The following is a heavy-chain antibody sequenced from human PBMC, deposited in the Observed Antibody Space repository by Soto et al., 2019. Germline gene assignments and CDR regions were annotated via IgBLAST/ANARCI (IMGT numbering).Heavy chain of an antibody. D-gene: IGHD1-20*01. V-gene: IGHV3-48*03. CDR3: ARGSRGRDNFYFDY. Sequence: GSLRLSCAASGFTFSGYEMNWVRQAPGKGLEWVSYISSNGNTIHYADSVKGRFTISRDNAKDSLYLQMNSLRAEDTAVYYCARGSRGRDNFYFDYWGQGTLVTVSS. CDR2: ISSNGNTI. J-gene: IGHJ4*02. CDR1: GFTFSGYE.